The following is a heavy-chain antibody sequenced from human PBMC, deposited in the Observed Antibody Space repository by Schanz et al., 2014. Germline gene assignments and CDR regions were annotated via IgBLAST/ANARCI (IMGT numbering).Heavy chain of an antibody. CDR3: AKGRFGELSAFDI. CDR2: ISGRDGST. Sequence: EVQLVESGGGLVQPGGSLRLSCSASTFTFDHYAMTWVRQAPGKGLEWVSAISGRDGSTYYADSVRGRFTISRDNSKNTLYLQLNSLRGEDTAVYYCAKGRFGELSAFDIWGQGTMVTVSP. D-gene: IGHD3-10*01. CDR1: TFTFDHYA. J-gene: IGHJ3*02. V-gene: IGHV3-23*04.